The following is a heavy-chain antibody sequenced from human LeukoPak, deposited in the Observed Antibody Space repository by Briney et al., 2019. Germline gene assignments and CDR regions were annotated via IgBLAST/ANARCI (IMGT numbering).Heavy chain of an antibody. CDR1: GFTFSSYS. CDR3: ARDQQVGATDY. V-gene: IGHV3-48*04. J-gene: IGHJ4*02. D-gene: IGHD1-26*01. CDR2: ISSSGSTI. Sequence: GGSLRLSCAASGFTFSSYSMNWVRQAPGEGLEWVSYISSSGSTIYYADSAKGRFTISRDNAKNSLYLQMNSLRAEDTAVYYCARDQQVGATDYWGQGTLVTVSS.